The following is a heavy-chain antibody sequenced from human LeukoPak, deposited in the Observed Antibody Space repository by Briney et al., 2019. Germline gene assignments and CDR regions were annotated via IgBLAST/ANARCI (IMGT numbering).Heavy chain of an antibody. CDR2: ISSSSTYI. CDR3: AASASSSSCDY. J-gene: IGHJ4*02. CDR1: GFSSSNFT. V-gene: IGHV3-21*01. D-gene: IGHD6-13*01. Sequence: GGSLRLSCAASGFSSSNFTMNWVRQAPGKGLEWVSSISSSSTYIYYADSVKGRFTISRDNAKNSLFLQMNSLRAEDTAVYYCAASASSSSCDYWGQGTLVTVSS.